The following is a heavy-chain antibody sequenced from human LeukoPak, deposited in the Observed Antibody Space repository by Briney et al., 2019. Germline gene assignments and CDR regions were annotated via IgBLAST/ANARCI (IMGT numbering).Heavy chain of an antibody. V-gene: IGHV4-59*01. CDR1: GGXISSYF. CDR3: ARDRRWELLHAFDI. Sequence: PSETLSLTCTVSGGXISSYFCSWIRQPPGKGLEWIAYIHYSESTNYNPSLKSRVTISVDTSKNQFSPKLSPVTAADTAVYYCARDRRWELLHAFDIWGQGTMVTVSS. D-gene: IGHD1-26*01. CDR2: IHYSEST. J-gene: IGHJ3*02.